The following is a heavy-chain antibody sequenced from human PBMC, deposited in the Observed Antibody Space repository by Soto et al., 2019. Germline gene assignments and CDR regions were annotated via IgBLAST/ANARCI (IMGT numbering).Heavy chain of an antibody. CDR2: IYYSGST. CDR1: GGSISSYY. J-gene: IGHJ5*02. D-gene: IGHD5-12*01. Sequence: SETLSLTCTVSGGSISSYYWSWIRQPPGKGLEWIGYIYYSGSTNYNPSLKSRVTISVDTSKNQFSLKLSSVTAADTAVYYCARDNRGYPAGPPTWFDPWGQGTLVTVSS. CDR3: ARDNRGYPAGPPTWFDP. V-gene: IGHV4-59*08.